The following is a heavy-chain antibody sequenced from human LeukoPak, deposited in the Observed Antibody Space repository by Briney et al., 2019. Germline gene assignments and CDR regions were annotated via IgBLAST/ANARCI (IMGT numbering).Heavy chain of an antibody. CDR1: GFAFSSYD. Sequence: GGSLRLSCAASGFAFSSYDMSWVRQAPGKGLEWVSSLTTDGGSTEYADSVKGRFAISRDNSKNTLYLQMNSLRAEDTALYFCAKSLVRWAFDYWGRGALVSVSS. J-gene: IGHJ4*01. CDR2: LTTDGGST. V-gene: IGHV3-23*01. CDR3: AKSLVRWAFDY. D-gene: IGHD4-23*01.